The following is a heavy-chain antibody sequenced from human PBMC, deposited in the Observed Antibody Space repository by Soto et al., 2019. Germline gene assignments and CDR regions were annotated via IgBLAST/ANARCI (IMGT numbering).Heavy chain of an antibody. CDR2: INPSGGST. CDR3: ARDSRDSYDSSGSLFDY. J-gene: IGHJ4*02. D-gene: IGHD3-22*01. CDR1: GYTFTSYY. Sequence: GASVKVSCKASGYTFTSYYMHWVRQAPGQGLEWMGIINPSGGSTSYAQKFQGRVTMTRDTSTSTVYMELSSLRSEDTAVYYCARDSRDSYDSSGSLFDYWGQGTLVTVSS. V-gene: IGHV1-46*01.